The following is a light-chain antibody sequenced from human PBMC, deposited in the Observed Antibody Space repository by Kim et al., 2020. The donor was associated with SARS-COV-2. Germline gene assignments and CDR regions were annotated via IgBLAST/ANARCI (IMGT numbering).Light chain of an antibody. Sequence: EFVLTQSPGTLSLSPGERATLSCRASQSVNNNYVAWYQQKPGQAPRLLIYGASNRATGIPDRFSGSGSGTDFTLTIRRLEPEDFAVYYCQQYGSSPRTFGQGTKVDIK. CDR2: GAS. V-gene: IGKV3-20*01. CDR1: QSVNNNY. J-gene: IGKJ1*01. CDR3: QQYGSSPRT.